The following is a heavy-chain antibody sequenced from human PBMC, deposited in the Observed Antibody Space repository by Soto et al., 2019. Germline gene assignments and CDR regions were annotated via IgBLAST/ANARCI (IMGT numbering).Heavy chain of an antibody. V-gene: IGHV1-46*03. CDR3: ARESNGFDY. J-gene: IGHJ4*02. D-gene: IGHD4-4*01. CDR1: GYTLTSYY. Sequence: ASVKGSCKASGYTLTSYYIHWVRQAPGQGLEWMGIINPSGGSTSYAQKFQGRVTMTRDTSTSTVYMELSSLRSEDTAVYYCARESNGFDYWGQGTLVTVSS. CDR2: INPSGGST.